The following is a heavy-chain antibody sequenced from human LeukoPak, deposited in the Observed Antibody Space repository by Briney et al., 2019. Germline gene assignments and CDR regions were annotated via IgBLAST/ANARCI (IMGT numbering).Heavy chain of an antibody. CDR2: ISAYNGNT. CDR3: ARGIVVVPAAIGFDY. D-gene: IGHD2-2*01. Sequence: ASVKVSCKASGYTFTSYGISWVRQSPGQGLEWMGWISAYNGNTNYAQKLQGRVTMTTDTSTSTAYMELRSLRSDGTAVYYCARGIVVVPAAIGFDYWGQGTLVTVSS. J-gene: IGHJ4*02. CDR1: GYTFTSYG. V-gene: IGHV1-18*01.